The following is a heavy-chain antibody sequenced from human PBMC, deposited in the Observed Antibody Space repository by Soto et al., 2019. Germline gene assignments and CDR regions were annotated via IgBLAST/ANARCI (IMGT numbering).Heavy chain of an antibody. V-gene: IGHV3-11*01. Sequence: QEYLVESGGDLVKPGGSLRLSCAASGFSFSDYYMSWVRQAPGKGLEWILYIGTSTGTIYYADSVKGRFTISSDSAKNSLYLQMKSLRVEDTAVYYCVRRIDYLDVWGKGTTVTVSS. CDR3: VRRIDYLDV. D-gene: IGHD2-15*01. CDR1: GFSFSDYY. J-gene: IGHJ6*03. CDR2: IGTSTGTI.